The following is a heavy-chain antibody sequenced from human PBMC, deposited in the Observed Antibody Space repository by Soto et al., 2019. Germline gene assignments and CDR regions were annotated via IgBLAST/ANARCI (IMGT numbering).Heavy chain of an antibody. CDR2: ISGSGGST. D-gene: IGHD5-12*01. CDR3: AKDLGGWLRLLDY. Sequence: GGSLRLSCVASGFTFSSYAMSWVRQAPGKGLEWVSAISGSGGSTYYADSVKGRFTISRDNSKNTLYLQLSSLRAEDTAVYYCAKDLGGWLRLLDYWGQGTLVTVSS. CDR1: GFTFSSYA. J-gene: IGHJ4*02. V-gene: IGHV3-23*01.